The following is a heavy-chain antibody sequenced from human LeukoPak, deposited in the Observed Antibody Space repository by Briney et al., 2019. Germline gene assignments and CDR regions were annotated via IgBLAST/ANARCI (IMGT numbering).Heavy chain of an antibody. CDR3: ARAGRLLWFGELLSGWFDP. D-gene: IGHD3-10*01. CDR2: ISYSGST. CDR1: GGSINSYY. J-gene: IGHJ5*02. V-gene: IGHV4-59*08. Sequence: SETLSLTCSVSGGSINSYYWNWIRQPPGKGLEWIGSISYSGSTNYSPSLESRLTISVDTSKNQFSLKLSSVTAADTAVYYCARAGRLLWFGELLSGWFDPWGQGTLATVSS.